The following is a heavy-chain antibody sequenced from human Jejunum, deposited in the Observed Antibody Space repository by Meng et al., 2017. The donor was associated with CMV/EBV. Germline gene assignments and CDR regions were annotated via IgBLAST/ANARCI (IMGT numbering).Heavy chain of an antibody. J-gene: IGHJ4*02. CDR3: ARQDATSWDFDF. Sequence: CKTAGYSFTGYYIHWVRQGPGQRLEWMGWINPNSRDTSYAQKFQGWVAMTGDTSINTVYMEMTRLTSGDTAVYYCARQDATSWDFDFWGQGTLVTVSS. D-gene: IGHD1-26*01. V-gene: IGHV1-2*04. CDR2: INPNSRDT. CDR1: GYSFTGYY.